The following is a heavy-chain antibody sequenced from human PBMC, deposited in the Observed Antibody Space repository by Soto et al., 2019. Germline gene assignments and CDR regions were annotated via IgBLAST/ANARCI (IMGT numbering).Heavy chain of an antibody. V-gene: IGHV3-30-3*01. CDR1: GFTFSSYA. J-gene: IGHJ6*03. CDR2: ISYDGSNK. D-gene: IGHD2-15*01. CDR3: ARVQLVAAPKYSMDV. Sequence: GGSLRLSCAASGFTFSSYAMHWVRQAPGKGLEWVAVISYDGSNKYYADSVKGRFTISRDNAKNSLYLQMNSLRAEDTAVYYCARVQLVAAPKYSMDVWGKGTTVTVSS.